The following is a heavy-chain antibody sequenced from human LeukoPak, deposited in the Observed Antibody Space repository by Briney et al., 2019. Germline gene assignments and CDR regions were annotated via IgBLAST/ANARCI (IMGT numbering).Heavy chain of an antibody. D-gene: IGHD4-17*01. CDR3: ARVGRGLRVRSFDY. J-gene: IGHJ4*02. Sequence: SETLSLTCTVSGGSISSYYWSWIRQPPGKGLEWIGYIYYSGSTYYNPSLKSRVTISVDTSKNQFSLKLSSVTAADTAVYYCARVGRGLRVRSFDYWGQGTLVTVSS. CDR2: IYYSGST. V-gene: IGHV4-30-4*08. CDR1: GGSISSYY.